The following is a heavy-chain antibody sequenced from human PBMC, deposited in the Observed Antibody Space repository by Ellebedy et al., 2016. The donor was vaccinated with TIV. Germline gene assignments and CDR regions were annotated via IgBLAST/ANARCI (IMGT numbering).Heavy chain of an antibody. Sequence: MPSETLSLTCAVYGGSFSSYYWSWIRQPPGKGLEWIGEINHSGSTNYNPSLKSRVTISVDTSKNQFSLKLSSVTAADTAVYYCARGTYHGYSYGYGLLGYYYGMDVWGQGTTVTVSS. CDR3: ARGTYHGYSYGYGLLGYYYGMDV. J-gene: IGHJ6*02. CDR2: INHSGST. D-gene: IGHD5-18*01. CDR1: GGSFSSYY. V-gene: IGHV4-34*01.